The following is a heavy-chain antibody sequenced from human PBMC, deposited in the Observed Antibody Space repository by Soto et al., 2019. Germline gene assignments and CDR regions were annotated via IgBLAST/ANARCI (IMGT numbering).Heavy chain of an antibody. Sequence: GGSLRLSCAASGFTFSSYAMHWVRQAPGKGLEWVAVISYDGSNKYYADSVKGRFTISRDNSKNTLYLQMNSLRAEDTAVYYCARSDIAAAANYGMDVWGQGTPVTVSS. J-gene: IGHJ6*02. D-gene: IGHD6-13*01. CDR1: GFTFSSYA. V-gene: IGHV3-30-3*01. CDR3: ARSDIAAAANYGMDV. CDR2: ISYDGSNK.